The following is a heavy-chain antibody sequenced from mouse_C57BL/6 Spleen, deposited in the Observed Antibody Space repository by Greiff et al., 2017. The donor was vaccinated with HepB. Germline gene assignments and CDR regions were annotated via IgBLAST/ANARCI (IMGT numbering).Heavy chain of an antibody. CDR3: ARVGDYGSTEFAY. CDR1: GFTFSDYY. J-gene: IGHJ3*01. CDR2: INYDGRST. D-gene: IGHD1-1*01. V-gene: IGHV5-16*01. Sequence: EVKLMESEGGLVQPGSSMKLSCTASGFTFSDYYMAWVRQVPEKGLEWVANINYDGRSTYYLASLKSRFILSGDNAKNILYRKMSSLKSEDTATYYCARVGDYGSTEFAYWGQGTLVTVSA.